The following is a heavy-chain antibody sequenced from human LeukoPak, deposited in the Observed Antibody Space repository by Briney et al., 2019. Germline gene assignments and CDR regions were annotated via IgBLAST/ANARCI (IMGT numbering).Heavy chain of an antibody. CDR1: GYTFTSYD. V-gene: IGHV1-8*01. D-gene: IGHD3-3*01. CDR3: ARGSRSSVTIFGVVTGLYYYYMDV. Sequence: ASVKVSCKASGYTFTSYDINWLRQATGQGLEWMGWMNPNSGNTGYAQKFQGRVTMTRNTSISTAYMELSSLRSEDTAVYYCARGSRSSVTIFGVVTGLYYYYMDVWGKGTTVTVSS. J-gene: IGHJ6*03. CDR2: MNPNSGNT.